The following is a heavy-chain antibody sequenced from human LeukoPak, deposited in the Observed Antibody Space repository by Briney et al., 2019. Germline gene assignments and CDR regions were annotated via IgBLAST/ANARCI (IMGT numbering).Heavy chain of an antibody. D-gene: IGHD7-27*01. CDR2: IYTSGST. CDR3: ARDGDLNWFDP. CDR1: GGSISSGSYY. J-gene: IGHJ5*02. Sequence: SETLSLTCTVSGGSISSGSYYRSWIRQPAGKGLEWIGRIYTSGSTNYNPSLKSRVTISVDTSKNQSSLQLSPVTAADTAVYYCARDGDLNWFDPWGQETLVTVSS. V-gene: IGHV4-61*02.